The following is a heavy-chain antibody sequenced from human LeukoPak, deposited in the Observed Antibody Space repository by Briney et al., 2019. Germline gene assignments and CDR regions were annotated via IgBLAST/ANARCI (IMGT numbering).Heavy chain of an antibody. V-gene: IGHV4-39*01. J-gene: IGHJ5*02. CDR3: ARILTTVTTSWFDP. CDR1: GGSISSSSYY. Sequence: SSETLSLTCTLSGGSISSSSYYWGWIRQPPGKGLEWFGSIYYSGSTYYNPSLKSRVTISVDTSKNQFSLKLSSVTAADTAVYYCARILTTVTTSWFDPWGQGTLVTVSS. D-gene: IGHD4-17*01. CDR2: IYYSGST.